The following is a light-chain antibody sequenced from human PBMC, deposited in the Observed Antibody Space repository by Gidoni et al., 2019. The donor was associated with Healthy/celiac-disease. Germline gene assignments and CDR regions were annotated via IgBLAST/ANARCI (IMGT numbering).Light chain of an antibody. V-gene: IGKV3-15*01. CDR3: QHYKNWRTPWT. Sequence: EIVMPHSPATLSVSPGERATLSCRASQSVSRNIALYKQKPGQAHRPIIHVDSTMATGIRASFSGSGCGTELDLTISSMQPEAVAVEYCQHYKNWRTPWTFGQGTKVEIK. CDR2: VDS. CDR1: QSVSRN. J-gene: IGKJ1*01.